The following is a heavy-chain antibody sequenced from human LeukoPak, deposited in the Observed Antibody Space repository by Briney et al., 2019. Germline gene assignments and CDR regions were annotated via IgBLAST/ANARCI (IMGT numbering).Heavy chain of an antibody. V-gene: IGHV4-4*02. Sequence: SETLSLTCAVSGGSISSGRWWSWVRQPPGRGLEWIGEIYHSGTTNYNPSLKSRVTISVHNSKNQFSLKLSSVTAADTAVYYCARNSGYAQEFWGQGTLVTVSS. CDR2: IYHSGTT. J-gene: IGHJ4*02. CDR1: GGSISSGRW. CDR3: ARNSGYAQEF. D-gene: IGHD3-16*01.